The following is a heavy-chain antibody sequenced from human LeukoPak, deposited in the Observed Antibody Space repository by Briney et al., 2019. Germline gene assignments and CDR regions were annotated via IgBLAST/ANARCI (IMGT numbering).Heavy chain of an antibody. CDR1: GDSATSGY. Sequence: SETLSLTCTVSGDSATSGYWSWIRQPPGKGLEWIGYIYDSGITDYSPSLKSRLTISVDTSNNQFSLNLSSVTAADTAVYYCAGRGHRYSRDWGQGILVTVSS. D-gene: IGHD2-15*01. J-gene: IGHJ1*01. V-gene: IGHV4-4*09. CDR3: AGRGHRYSRD. CDR2: IYDSGIT.